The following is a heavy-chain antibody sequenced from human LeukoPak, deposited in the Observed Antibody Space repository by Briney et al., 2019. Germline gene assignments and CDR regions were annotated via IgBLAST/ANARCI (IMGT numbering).Heavy chain of an antibody. CDR3: ARLAKTYEIVDYYYMDV. CDR2: IYYSGST. J-gene: IGHJ6*03. Sequence: SETLSLTCTVSGGSISSYYWSWIRQPPGKGLEWIGYIYYSGSTNYNPSLKSRVTISVDTSKNQFSLKLSSVTAADTAVYYCARLAKTYEIVDYYYMDVWGKGTTVTVSS. V-gene: IGHV4-59*08. CDR1: GGSISSYY. D-gene: IGHD2/OR15-2a*01.